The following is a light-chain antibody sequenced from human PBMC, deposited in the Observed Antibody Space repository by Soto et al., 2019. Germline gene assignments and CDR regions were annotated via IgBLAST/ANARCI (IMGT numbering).Light chain of an antibody. CDR2: EGR. Sequence: QSALTQPASGSGSPGQSITSCCPGRVSDFGSFGPVSWYQQYPCQVPKLIIYEGRRRPSGVSSRFSASKSGNTASLTISGLQAEEEAEYYCCSYVGPRPHVFGPGKKLNVL. V-gene: IGLV2-23*01. CDR3: CSYVGPRPHV. CDR1: VSDFGSFGP. J-gene: IGLJ1*01.